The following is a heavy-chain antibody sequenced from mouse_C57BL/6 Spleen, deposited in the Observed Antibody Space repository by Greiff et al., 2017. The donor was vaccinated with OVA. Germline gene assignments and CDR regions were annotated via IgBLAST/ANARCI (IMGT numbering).Heavy chain of an antibody. CDR2: IHPTSGST. CDR1: GYTFTSYW. Sequence: QVQLQQPGAELVKPGASVKLSCKASGYTFTSYWMHWVKQRPGQGLEWIGMIHPTSGSTNYNEKFKSKATLTVDTSYSTAYMQLSSLTSEDSAVYYCARGNFSYWYIDVWSTGTTVTVSS. V-gene: IGHV1-64*01. J-gene: IGHJ1*03. CDR3: ARGNFSYWYIDV.